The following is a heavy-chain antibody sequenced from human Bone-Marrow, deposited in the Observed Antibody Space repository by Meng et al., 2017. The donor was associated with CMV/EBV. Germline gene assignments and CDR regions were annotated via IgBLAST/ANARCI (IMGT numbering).Heavy chain of an antibody. CDR2: ISYDGSNK. V-gene: IGHV3-30*04. Sequence: GESLKISCAASGFTFSSYAMHWVRQAPGKGLEWVAVISYDGSNKYYADSVKGRFTISRDNSKNTLYLQMNSLRAEDTAVYYCARNYRVPAARGGMDVCGQGTTVTVSS. CDR1: GFTFSSYA. D-gene: IGHD2-2*01. J-gene: IGHJ6*02. CDR3: ARNYRVPAARGGMDV.